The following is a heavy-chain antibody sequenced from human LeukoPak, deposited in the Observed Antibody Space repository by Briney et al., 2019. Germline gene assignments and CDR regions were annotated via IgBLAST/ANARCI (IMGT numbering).Heavy chain of an antibody. Sequence: ASVKVSCKASGYTFTSYDINWVRQATGQGLEWMGWMNPNSGNTGYAQKFQGRVTMTRNTSISTAYMELSSLRSEDTAVYYCAKVRGCSGGSCYGSWGQGTLVTVSS. CDR2: MNPNSGNT. CDR1: GYTFTSYD. J-gene: IGHJ5*02. V-gene: IGHV1-8*01. D-gene: IGHD2-15*01. CDR3: AKVRGCSGGSCYGS.